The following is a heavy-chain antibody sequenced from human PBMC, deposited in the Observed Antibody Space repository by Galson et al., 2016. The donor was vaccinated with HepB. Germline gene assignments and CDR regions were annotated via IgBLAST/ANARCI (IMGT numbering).Heavy chain of an antibody. CDR2: FYNSGST. D-gene: IGHD2-2*01. Sequence: SETLSLTCTVSGGSISSSNYFWGWIRQPPGKGLEWIGNFYNSGSTSYNPSLQSRVTISVDTSKNRISLKLSSVTAADTAVYHCARLYFSSTSCCGYCGMDVWGQGTTVTVSS. CDR3: ARLYFSSTSCCGYCGMDV. V-gene: IGHV4-39*01. CDR1: GGSISSSNYF. J-gene: IGHJ6*02.